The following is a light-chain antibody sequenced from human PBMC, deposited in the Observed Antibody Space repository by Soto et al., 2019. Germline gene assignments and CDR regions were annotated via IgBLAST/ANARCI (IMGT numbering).Light chain of an antibody. CDR3: HQRTNSPPWT. CDR2: GVS. Sequence: EIVLTQSPATLSLSPGEGASLSCRASQNISTYLAWYRQRPGQVPRLLIYGVSKRAPAIPPRFSCSGSGTDFTLTVSGLETEDFATDYCHQRTNSPPWTFGQGTRVELK. CDR1: QNISTY. V-gene: IGKV3-11*01. J-gene: IGKJ1*01.